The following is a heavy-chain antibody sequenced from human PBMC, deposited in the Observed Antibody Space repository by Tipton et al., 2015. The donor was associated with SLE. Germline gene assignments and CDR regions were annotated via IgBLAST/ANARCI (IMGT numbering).Heavy chain of an antibody. J-gene: IGHJ3*02. D-gene: IGHD3-22*01. Sequence: SLRLSCAASGFTFSSYAMHWVRQAPGKGLEWVAVISYDGSNKYYADSVKGRFTISRDNAKNSLYLQMNSLRAEDTAVYYCARITTGYYDSSGYYLPDAFDIWGQGTMVTVSS. CDR1: GFTFSSYA. V-gene: IGHV3-30-3*01. CDR2: ISYDGSNK. CDR3: ARITTGYYDSSGYYLPDAFDI.